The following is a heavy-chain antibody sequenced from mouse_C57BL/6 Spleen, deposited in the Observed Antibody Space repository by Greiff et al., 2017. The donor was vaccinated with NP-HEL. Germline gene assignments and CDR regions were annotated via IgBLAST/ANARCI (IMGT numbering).Heavy chain of an antibody. CDR3: ARLDTTVVATPDY. CDR1: GYTFTDYY. V-gene: IGHV1-26*01. J-gene: IGHJ2*01. D-gene: IGHD1-1*01. Sequence: VQLQQSGPELVKPGASVKISCKASGYTFTDYYMNWVKQSHGKSLEWIGDINPNNGGTSYNQKFKGKATLTVDKSSSTAYMELRSLTSEDSAVYYCARLDTTVVATPDYWGQGTTLTDSS. CDR2: INPNNGGT.